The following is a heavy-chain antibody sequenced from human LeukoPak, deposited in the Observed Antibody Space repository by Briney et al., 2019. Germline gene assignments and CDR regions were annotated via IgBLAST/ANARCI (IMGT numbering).Heavy chain of an antibody. D-gene: IGHD3-10*01. V-gene: IGHV3-53*01. CDR3: ARRSMVRGVDAYFDY. CDR2: IYSGGST. J-gene: IGHJ4*02. Sequence: PGGSLRLSCAASGFTVGSNYMSWVRQAPGKGLEWVSVIYSGGSTYYADSVKGRFTISRDNSKNTLYLQMNSLRAEDTAVYYCARRSMVRGVDAYFDYWGQGTLVTVSS. CDR1: GFTVGSNY.